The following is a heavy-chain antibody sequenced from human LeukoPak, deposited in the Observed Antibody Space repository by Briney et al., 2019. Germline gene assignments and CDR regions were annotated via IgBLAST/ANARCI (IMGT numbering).Heavy chain of an antibody. CDR1: GFTFSSYS. D-gene: IGHD6-19*01. Sequence: GGSLRLSCAAYGFTFSSYSMNWVRQAPGKRLEWVSSISSSSSYIYYADSVKGRFTISRDNAKNSLYLQMNSLRAEDTAVYYCAREREAVAVDYWGQGTLVTVSS. CDR3: AREREAVAVDY. J-gene: IGHJ4*02. V-gene: IGHV3-21*01. CDR2: ISSSSSYI.